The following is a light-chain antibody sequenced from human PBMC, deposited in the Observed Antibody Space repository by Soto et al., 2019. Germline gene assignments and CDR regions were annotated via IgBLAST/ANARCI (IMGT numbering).Light chain of an antibody. CDR1: SSNIGAGYD. CDR3: QSYDSSLSGSGV. V-gene: IGLV1-40*01. J-gene: IGLJ2*01. CDR2: GNS. Sequence: LTQPPSVSGAPGQRVTISCTGSSSNIGAGYDVHWYQQLPGTAPKLLIYGNSNRPSGVPDRFSGSKSGTSASLAITGLQAEDEADYYCQSYDSSLSGSGVFGGGTKLTVL.